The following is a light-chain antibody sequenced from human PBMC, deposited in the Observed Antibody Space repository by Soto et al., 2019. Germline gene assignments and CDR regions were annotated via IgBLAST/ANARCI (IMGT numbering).Light chain of an antibody. J-gene: IGKJ1*01. Sequence: EIVLTQSPGTLSLSPGERATLSCRASQSVSNNYLAWYQQKPGQAPRLLIYDASNRATGIPARFSGSGSGTDFTLTISSLEPEDFAVYYCQQRGNWPKTFGQGTKVDIK. CDR1: QSVSNNY. CDR3: QQRGNWPKT. V-gene: IGKV3-11*01. CDR2: DAS.